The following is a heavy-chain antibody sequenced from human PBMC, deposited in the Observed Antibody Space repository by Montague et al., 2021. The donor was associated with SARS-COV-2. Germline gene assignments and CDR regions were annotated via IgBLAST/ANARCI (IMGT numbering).Heavy chain of an antibody. CDR3: ARDRNYDRPYAMDV. CDR1: GFTFSTYT. CDR2: ISDDGRNK. Sequence: SLRLSWSASGFTFSTYTMHWVRQAPGKGLEWVALISDDGRNKYYADPVKGRFSISRDNSKNTLSLQMNSLRAEDTAVYYCARDRNYDRPYAMDVWGQGTTVTVSS. J-gene: IGHJ6*02. D-gene: IGHD3-22*01. V-gene: IGHV3-30*04.